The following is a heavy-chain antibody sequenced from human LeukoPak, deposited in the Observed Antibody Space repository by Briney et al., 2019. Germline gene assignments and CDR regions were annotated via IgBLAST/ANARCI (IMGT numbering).Heavy chain of an antibody. Sequence: PGGSLRLSCAASGFSFSNYWMTWVRQAPGKGLERVADINGDGSHSYCVDSVKGRFTLSGDNAKNSLFLQMNSLRAEDTAVYYCVKNSGWYCLDYWGQGTLVTVSS. D-gene: IGHD6-13*01. CDR1: GFSFSNYW. CDR2: INGDGSHS. V-gene: IGHV3-7*03. J-gene: IGHJ4*02. CDR3: VKNSGWYCLDY.